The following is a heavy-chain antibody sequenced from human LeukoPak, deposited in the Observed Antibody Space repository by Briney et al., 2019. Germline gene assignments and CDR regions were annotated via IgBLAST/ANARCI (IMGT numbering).Heavy chain of an antibody. V-gene: IGHV3-30*04. CDR3: ARVRAVAGMGCDY. J-gene: IGHJ4*02. Sequence: GGSLRLSCAASGFTFSSYAMHWVRQAPGKGPEWVAVISYDGSNKYYADSVKGRFTISRDNSKNTLYLQMNSLRAEDTAVYYCARVRAVAGMGCDYWGQGTLVTVSS. CDR2: ISYDGSNK. D-gene: IGHD6-19*01. CDR1: GFTFSSYA.